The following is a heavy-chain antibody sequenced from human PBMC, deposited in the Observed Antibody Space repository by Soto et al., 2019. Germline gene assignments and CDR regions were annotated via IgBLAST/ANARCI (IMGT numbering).Heavy chain of an antibody. CDR3: ARLGGYYQAFDC. CDR1: GGPISSSSYY. V-gene: IGHV4-39*01. CDR2: IYYSGST. J-gene: IGHJ4*02. D-gene: IGHD3-22*01. Sequence: SETLSLPCTVSGGPISSSSYYCGWIRQPPGKGLEWIGSIYYSGSTYYNPSLKSRVTISVDTSKNQFSLKLDSVTAADVAVYDCARLGGYYQAFDCWGQGTLVTVS.